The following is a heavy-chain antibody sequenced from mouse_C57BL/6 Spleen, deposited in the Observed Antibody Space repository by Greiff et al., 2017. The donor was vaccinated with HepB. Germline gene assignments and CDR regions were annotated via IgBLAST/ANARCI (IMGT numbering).Heavy chain of an antibody. Sequence: VQLKESGGDLVKPGGSLKLSCAASGFTFSSYGMSWVRQTPDKRLEWVATISSGGSYTYYPDSVKGRFTISRDNAKNTLYLQMSSLKSEDTAMYYCARHGVITTVAHWYFDVWGTGTTVTVSS. CDR3: ARHGVITTVAHWYFDV. J-gene: IGHJ1*03. V-gene: IGHV5-6*01. D-gene: IGHD1-1*01. CDR1: GFTFSSYG. CDR2: ISSGGSYT.